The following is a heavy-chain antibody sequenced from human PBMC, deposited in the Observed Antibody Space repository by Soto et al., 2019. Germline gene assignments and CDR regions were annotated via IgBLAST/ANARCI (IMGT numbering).Heavy chain of an antibody. V-gene: IGHV1-69*01. J-gene: IGHJ6*02. CDR1: GGTFSSYV. CDR2: IIPIFGTA. CDR3: ARGEVVTTSYYYYGMDV. D-gene: IGHD2-21*02. Sequence: QVQLVQSGAEVKKPGSSVKVSCKASGGTFSSYVISWVRQAPGQGLEWMGGIIPIFGTANYAQKFQGRVTITADESTSTAYMELSSLRSEDTAVYYCARGEVVTTSYYYYGMDVWGQGTTVTVSS.